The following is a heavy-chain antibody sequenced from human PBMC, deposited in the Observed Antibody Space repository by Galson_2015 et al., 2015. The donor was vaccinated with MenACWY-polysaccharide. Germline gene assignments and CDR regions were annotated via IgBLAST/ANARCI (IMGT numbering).Heavy chain of an antibody. V-gene: IGHV3-23*01. J-gene: IGHJ4*02. Sequence: SLRLSCAASGFTFTSYAMSWGRQAPGKGLEEVLAIRNSGTNTYYTDSVKGRITISRDKSKNTMYLQMNSLSAEDTAVYYCAKDSSDFWSVAGPSVYWGQGTLVTVSS. D-gene: IGHD3-3*01. CDR3: AKDSSDFWSVAGPSVY. CDR1: GFTFTSYA. CDR2: IRNSGTNT.